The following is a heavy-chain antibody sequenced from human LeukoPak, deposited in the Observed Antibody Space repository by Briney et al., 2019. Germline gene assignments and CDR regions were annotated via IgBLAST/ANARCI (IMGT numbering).Heavy chain of an antibody. Sequence: GGSLRLSCAASGFTFSSYWMHWVRQAPGKGLEWVSTISGYAGTTYYADSVKGRFTISRDNSKNTLYLQMNSLRAEDTAVYYCAKDGEGGDGSGYRYPRYFDYWGQGTLVTVSS. CDR1: GFTFSSYW. V-gene: IGHV3-23*01. D-gene: IGHD3-10*01. CDR2: ISGYAGTT. J-gene: IGHJ4*02. CDR3: AKDGEGGDGSGYRYPRYFDY.